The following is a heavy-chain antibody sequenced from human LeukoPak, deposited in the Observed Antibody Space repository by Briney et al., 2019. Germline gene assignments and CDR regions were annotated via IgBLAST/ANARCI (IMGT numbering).Heavy chain of an antibody. J-gene: IGHJ4*02. CDR1: GYTFTSYG. V-gene: IGHV1-18*01. D-gene: IGHD1-26*01. CDR2: ISAYNGNT. Sequence: ASVKVSCKASGYTFTSYGISWVRQAPGQGLGWMGCISAYNGNTNYAQKLEGRVTMTRDMSTSTVYMELSSLRSEDTAVYYCARDRYVGATTACVYWGQGTLVTVSS. CDR3: ARDRYVGATTACVY.